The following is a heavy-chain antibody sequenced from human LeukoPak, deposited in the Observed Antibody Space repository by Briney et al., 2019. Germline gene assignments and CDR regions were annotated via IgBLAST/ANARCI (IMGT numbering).Heavy chain of an antibody. J-gene: IGHJ5*02. Sequence: PSETLSLTCTVAGGSISSTTFYWGWIRQPPGKGLEWIACIHYSGNTYYNPSVRSRVTTSVDTSKNQISLKLSSVIAAATAVYYCARGYGSGNNWFDPWGQGTLVTVSS. V-gene: IGHV4-39*01. CDR3: ARGYGSGNNWFDP. CDR2: IHYSGNT. CDR1: GGSISSTTFY. D-gene: IGHD3-10*01.